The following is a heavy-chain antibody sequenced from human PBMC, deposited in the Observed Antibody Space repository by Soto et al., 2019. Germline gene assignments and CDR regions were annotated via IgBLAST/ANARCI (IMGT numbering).Heavy chain of an antibody. CDR3: ASPRLSSDGTTPIDY. J-gene: IGHJ4*02. CDR2: ISYDGSKK. Sequence: QVPLVESGGGVVQPGRSLRLSCAASGFTFSSYAMHWVRQAPGKGLEGVAVISYDGSKKYYADSVKGRFTISRDNPKNTLYLHMNSLSAEDTAVYYCASPRLSSDGTTPIDYWGQGTLVTVSS. CDR1: GFTFSSYA. D-gene: IGHD1-1*01. V-gene: IGHV3-30-3*01.